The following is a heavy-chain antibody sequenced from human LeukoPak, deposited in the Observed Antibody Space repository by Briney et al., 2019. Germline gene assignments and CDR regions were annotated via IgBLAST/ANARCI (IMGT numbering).Heavy chain of an antibody. Sequence: GRSLRLSCAASGFTFSSYGMHWVRQAPGKGLEWLALISYDGSNTYYADSVKGRFTISRDNSKNTLYLQMNSLRAEDTAVYYCARDGGGFGELPFDYWGQGTLVTVSS. CDR2: ISYDGSNT. CDR1: GFTFSSYG. CDR3: ARDGGGFGELPFDY. D-gene: IGHD3-10*01. J-gene: IGHJ4*02. V-gene: IGHV3-30*03.